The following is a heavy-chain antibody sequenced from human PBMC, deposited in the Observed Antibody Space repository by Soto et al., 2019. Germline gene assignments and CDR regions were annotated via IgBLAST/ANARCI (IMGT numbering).Heavy chain of an antibody. CDR2: ISYDGSNK. J-gene: IGHJ5*02. CDR3: AVGAQGP. CDR1: GFTFSSYG. V-gene: IGHV3-30*03. Sequence: GGSLRLSCAASGFTFSSYGMHWVRQAPGKGLEWVAVISYDGSNKYYADSVKGRFTISRDNSKNTLYLQMNSLRAEDTAVYYCAVGAQGPWGQGTLVTVSS.